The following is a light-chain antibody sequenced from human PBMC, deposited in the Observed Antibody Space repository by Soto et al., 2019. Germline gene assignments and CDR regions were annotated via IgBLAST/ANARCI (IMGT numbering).Light chain of an antibody. V-gene: IGLV3-21*04. J-gene: IGLJ2*01. CDR2: YAT. Sequence: SYELTQPPSVSVAAGKTASITCGGYKIGSKNVHWYQQKAGQAPVLVIHYATDRPSGIPERFSGSNSGNTATLTISRAEAGDEAYYYCHVWDSSSDHVVFGGGTKVTVL. CDR3: HVWDSSSDHVV. CDR1: KIGSKN.